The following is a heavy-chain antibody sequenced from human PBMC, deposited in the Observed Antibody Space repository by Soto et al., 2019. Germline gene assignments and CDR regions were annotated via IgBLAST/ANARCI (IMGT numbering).Heavy chain of an antibody. D-gene: IGHD1-26*01. CDR1: GDSISSGGYS. J-gene: IGHJ4*02. Sequence: SETLSLTCAVSGDSISSGGYSWSWIRQPPGKGLEWIGYIYHSGSTYYNPSLKSRVTISVDTSKNQFSLKLSSVTAADTAVYYCARDVGATTVWGQGTLVTVSS. V-gene: IGHV4-30-2*01. CDR2: IYHSGST. CDR3: ARDVGATTV.